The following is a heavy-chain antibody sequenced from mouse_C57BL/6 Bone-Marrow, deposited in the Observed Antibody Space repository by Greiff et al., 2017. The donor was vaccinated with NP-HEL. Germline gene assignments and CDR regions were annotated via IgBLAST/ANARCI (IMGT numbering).Heavy chain of an antibody. CDR1: GYSLTSYY. J-gene: IGHJ2*01. Sequence: QQSGPELVQPGASVKTSCKASGYSLTSYYIHWVKQRPGKGLEWIGWIYPGSGNNKNNEKFKGKATLTADTSSSTAYMQLSSLTSEDSAVSFCARGWLLLWGQGTTLTVSS. CDR2: IYPGSGNN. D-gene: IGHD2-3*01. CDR3: ARGWLLL. V-gene: IGHV1-66*01.